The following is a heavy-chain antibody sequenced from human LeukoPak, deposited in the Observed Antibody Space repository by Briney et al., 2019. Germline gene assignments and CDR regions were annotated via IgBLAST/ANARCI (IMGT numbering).Heavy chain of an antibody. CDR3: ATDYYDSSGYLDY. J-gene: IGHJ4*02. CDR1: GGTFSSYA. D-gene: IGHD3-22*01. Sequence: SVKVSCKASGGTFSSYAISWVRQAPGQGLEWMGRIIPILGIANYAQKFQGRVTITADKSTSTAYMELSSLRSEDTAVYYCATDYYDSSGYLDYWGQGTLVTVSS. CDR2: IIPILGIA. V-gene: IGHV1-69*04.